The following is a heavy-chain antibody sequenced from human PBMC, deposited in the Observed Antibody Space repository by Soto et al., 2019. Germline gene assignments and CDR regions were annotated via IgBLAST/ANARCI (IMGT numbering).Heavy chain of an antibody. J-gene: IGHJ6*02. Sequence: XGTLSLPCAVYGGSVSGYYWSGIRQPPGKGLEWIGEINHSGSTNYNPSLKSRVTISVDTSKNQFSLKLSSVTAADTAVYYCARGRGSRRWYRDSRYYGMDVWGHGTTVTV. CDR1: GGSVSGYY. CDR3: ARGRGSRRWYRDSRYYGMDV. V-gene: IGHV4-34*01. CDR2: INHSGST. D-gene: IGHD6-13*01.